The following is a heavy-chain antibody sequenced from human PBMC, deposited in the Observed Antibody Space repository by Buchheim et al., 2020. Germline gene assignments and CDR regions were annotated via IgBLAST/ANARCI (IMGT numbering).Heavy chain of an antibody. CDR1: GGSITGSY. V-gene: IGHV4-59*12. D-gene: IGHD2-21*02. CDR2: VSASGDS. J-gene: IGHJ6*02. CDR3: ARDCGGDCYGHYYGLDV. Sequence: QVQPQESGPGLVKPSETLSLTCNVSGGSITGSYWSWIRQPPGKGLEWIGYVSASGDSIYNPSLESRVTMSVETSKNQFSLKLRSATAADTAIYYCARDCGGDCYGHYYGLDVWGQGTT.